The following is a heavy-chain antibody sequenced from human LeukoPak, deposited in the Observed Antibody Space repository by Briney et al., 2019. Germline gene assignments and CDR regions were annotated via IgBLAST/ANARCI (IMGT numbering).Heavy chain of an antibody. D-gene: IGHD2-2*02. CDR2: ISAYNGNT. Sequence: ASVKVSCKASGYTFTSYGISWVRQAPGQGLEWMGWISAYNGNTNYAQKLQGRVTMTTDTSTSTAYMELRSLRSDDTAVYYCARGHHTGYCSSTSCYTEFNLFDPWGQGTLVTVSS. V-gene: IGHV1-18*01. J-gene: IGHJ5*02. CDR3: ARGHHTGYCSSTSCYTEFNLFDP. CDR1: GYTFTSYG.